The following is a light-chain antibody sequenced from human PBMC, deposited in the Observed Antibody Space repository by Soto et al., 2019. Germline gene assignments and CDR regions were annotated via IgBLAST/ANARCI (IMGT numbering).Light chain of an antibody. V-gene: IGLV3-27*01. CDR1: VLAKKY. CDR2: KDS. Sequence: SYELTQPSSVSVSPGQTARITCSGDVLAKKYARWFQQKPGQAPVLVIYKDSERPSGIPERFSGSSSGTTVTLTISGAQVEDEADYYCYSAADKNRYVFGTGTKVTVL. J-gene: IGLJ1*01. CDR3: YSAADKNRYV.